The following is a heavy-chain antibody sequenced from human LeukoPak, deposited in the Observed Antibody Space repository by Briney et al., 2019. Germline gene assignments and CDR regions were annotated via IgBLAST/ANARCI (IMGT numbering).Heavy chain of an antibody. CDR1: GYTFTTYW. CDR2: IYPGDSDT. D-gene: IGHD2-2*01. CDR3: ARQLGVVVPTAWFDP. V-gene: IGHV5-51*01. Sequence: GESLKISCKGSGYTFTTYWICWVRQMPGKGLEWMGVIYPGDSDTGYSPSFQSQVTISADKSSNTAYLQWSSLKASDTAMYYCARQLGVVVPTAWFDPWGQGTLVTVSS. J-gene: IGHJ5*02.